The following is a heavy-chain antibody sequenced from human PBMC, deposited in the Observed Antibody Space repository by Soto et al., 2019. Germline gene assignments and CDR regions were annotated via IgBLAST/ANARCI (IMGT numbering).Heavy chain of an antibody. CDR1: GGTCSSYA. CDR3: AGNSWPPGGFDY. V-gene: IGHV1-69*13. D-gene: IGHD1-26*01. Sequence: SSVKVSCNASGGTCSSYAISLVRHAPGQGLEWMGGIIPIFGTANYAQKFQGRVTITADESTSTAYMELSSLRSEETAVYYCAGNSWPPGGFDYWGQGTLVTVSS. CDR2: IIPIFGTA. J-gene: IGHJ4*02.